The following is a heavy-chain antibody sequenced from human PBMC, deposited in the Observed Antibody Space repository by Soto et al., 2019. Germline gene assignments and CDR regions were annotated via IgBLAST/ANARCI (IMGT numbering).Heavy chain of an antibody. D-gene: IGHD3-22*01. V-gene: IGHV1-69*13. J-gene: IGHJ4*02. CDR1: GGTFSSYA. CDR2: IIPIFGTA. CDR3: ASIRRLIYDSSGYYLDY. Sequence: GASVKVSCKASGGTFSSYAISWVRQAPGQGLEWMGGIIPIFGTANYAQKFQGRVTITADESTSTAYMELSSLRSEDTAVYYCASIRRLIYDSSGYYLDYWGQGTLVTSPQ.